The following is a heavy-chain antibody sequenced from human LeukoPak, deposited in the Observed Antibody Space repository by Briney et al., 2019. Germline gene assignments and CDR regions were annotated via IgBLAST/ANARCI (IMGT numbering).Heavy chain of an antibody. V-gene: IGHV3-23*01. D-gene: IGHD3-22*01. CDR3: AKADYYDSSGYYYVHLFDY. CDR1: GFTFSSYG. J-gene: IGHJ4*02. Sequence: GGSLRLSCAASGFTFSSYGMSWVRQAPGKGLEWVSAISGSGGSTYYADSVKGRFTISRDNSKNTLYLQMNSLRAEDTAVYYCAKADYYDSSGYYYVHLFDYWGQGTLVTVSS. CDR2: ISGSGGST.